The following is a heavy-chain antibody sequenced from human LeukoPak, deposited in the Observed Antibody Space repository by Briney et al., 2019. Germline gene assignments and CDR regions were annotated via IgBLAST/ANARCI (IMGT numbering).Heavy chain of an antibody. CDR3: VRRYCTSGLCYYDY. Sequence: PGGSLRLSCSASGFTFSSYPMHWVRQGPGKRLDYISGITGNGASTYYADSVKGRFTISRDNSKNTLYLQMSSLRAEDTAVYHCVRRYCTSGLCYYDYWGQGALVTVSS. J-gene: IGHJ4*02. CDR1: GFTFSSYP. CDR2: ITGNGAST. V-gene: IGHV3-64D*09. D-gene: IGHD2-8*01.